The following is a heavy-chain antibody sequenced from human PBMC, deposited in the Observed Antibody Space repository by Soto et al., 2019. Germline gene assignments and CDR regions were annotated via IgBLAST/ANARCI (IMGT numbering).Heavy chain of an antibody. V-gene: IGHV4-59*01. D-gene: IGHD2-2*02. CDR3: AKTPRCSSTSCYKRDYYYYGMDV. Sequence: PSETLSLTCTVSGGSISSYYWSWIRQPPGKGLEWIGYIYYSGSTKYNPSLKSRVTISVDTSKNQFSLKLSTVTAADTAVYYCAKTPRCSSTSCYKRDYYYYGMDVWGQGTTVTVSS. J-gene: IGHJ6*02. CDR2: IYYSGST. CDR1: GGSISSYY.